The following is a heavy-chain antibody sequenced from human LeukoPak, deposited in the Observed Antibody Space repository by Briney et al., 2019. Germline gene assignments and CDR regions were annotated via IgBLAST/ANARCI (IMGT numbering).Heavy chain of an antibody. CDR2: ISDTASYT. V-gene: IGHV3-11*05. CDR3: ARANDLIDY. J-gene: IGHJ4*02. Sequence: GGSLRLSCAASGFTFSDYYMSWIRQAPGKGRGWVSYISDTASYTNYADSVKGRFTISRDNAKNSLYLQMNSLRAEDTAVYYCARANDLIDYWGQGTLVTVSS. CDR1: GFTFSDYY.